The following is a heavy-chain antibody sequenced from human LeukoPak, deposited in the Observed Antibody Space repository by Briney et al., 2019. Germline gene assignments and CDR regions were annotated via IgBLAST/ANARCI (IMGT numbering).Heavy chain of an antibody. CDR1: GYTFTSYA. CDR3: ARAPLDIYDYVWGSYRPSGMDV. CDR2: INAGNGNT. D-gene: IGHD3-16*02. J-gene: IGHJ6*02. V-gene: IGHV1-3*01. Sequence: ASVKVSCTASGYTFTSYAMHWVRQAPGQRLEWMGWINAGNGNTKYSQKFQGRVTITRDTSASTAYMELSSLRSEDTAVYYRARAPLDIYDYVWGSYRPSGMDVWGQGTTVTVSS.